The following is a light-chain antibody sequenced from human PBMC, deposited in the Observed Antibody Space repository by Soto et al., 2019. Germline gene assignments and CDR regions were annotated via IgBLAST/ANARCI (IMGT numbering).Light chain of an antibody. CDR1: TGAVTNDHF. J-gene: IGLJ1*01. V-gene: IGLV7-43*01. CDR3: LLYYGGAHV. CDR2: GTS. Sequence: QAVVTREPSLTVSPGGTVTLTCASSTGAVTNDHFPNWFQQKPGQAPRPLIYGTSNKHSWTPARFSGSLLGGKAALTLSGVQPEDEAEYYCLLYYGGAHVFGAGTKLTVL.